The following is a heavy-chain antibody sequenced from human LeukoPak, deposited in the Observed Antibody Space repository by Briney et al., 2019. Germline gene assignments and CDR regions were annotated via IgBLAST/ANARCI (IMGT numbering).Heavy chain of an antibody. Sequence: GGSLRLSCAASGFTFSSYSVNWVRQAPGKGLEWVSSISSSSSYIYYADSVKGRFTISRDNAKNSLYLQMNSLRAEDTAVYYCARDASLSAAAGTLDYWGQGTLVTVSS. CDR1: GFTFSSYS. J-gene: IGHJ4*02. D-gene: IGHD6-13*01. CDR2: ISSSSSYI. V-gene: IGHV3-21*01. CDR3: ARDASLSAAAGTLDY.